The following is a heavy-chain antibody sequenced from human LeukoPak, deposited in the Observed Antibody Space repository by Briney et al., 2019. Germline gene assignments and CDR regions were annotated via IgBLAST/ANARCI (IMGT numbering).Heavy chain of an antibody. J-gene: IGHJ3*02. V-gene: IGHV3-48*02. Sequence: GGSLRLSCAASGFTFSSYSMNWVRQAPGRGLEWVSYISSSTNTIYYADSVKGRFTISRDNAKNSLFLQMNSLRDGDTAVYYCARGGYGANDDAFDIWGQGTMVTVSS. CDR2: ISSSTNTI. CDR1: GFTFSSYS. CDR3: ARGGYGANDDAFDI. D-gene: IGHD4-23*01.